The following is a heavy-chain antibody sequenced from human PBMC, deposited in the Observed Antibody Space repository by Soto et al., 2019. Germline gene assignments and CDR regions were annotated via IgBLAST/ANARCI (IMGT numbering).Heavy chain of an antibody. CDR1: GYTFNTYG. D-gene: IGHD1-1*01. CDR3: ARSDREVPYYGMDV. V-gene: IGHV1-18*04. Sequence: QVQLVQSGKEVVKPGASAKVSCQASGYTFNTYGISWVRQAPGQGLEWMGWISAYNDNTKYAQNLQGRVTMTTDTSTSTAYLELRSLRSDDTAVFYCARSDREVPYYGMDVWGQGTTVTVSS. J-gene: IGHJ6*02. CDR2: ISAYNDNT.